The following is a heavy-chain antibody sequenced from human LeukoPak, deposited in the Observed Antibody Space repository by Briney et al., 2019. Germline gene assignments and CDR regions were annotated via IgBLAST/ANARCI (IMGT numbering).Heavy chain of an antibody. CDR3: AKSSSSWYPNESDY. CDR2: IKQDGSEK. Sequence: GGSLRLSCAASGFTFSSYWMSWVRQAPGTGLEWVANIKQDGSEKYYVDSVKGRFTISRDNAKNSLYLQMNSLRAEDTAVYYCAKSSSSWYPNESDYWGQGTLVTVSS. V-gene: IGHV3-7*01. CDR1: GFTFSSYW. J-gene: IGHJ4*02. D-gene: IGHD6-13*01.